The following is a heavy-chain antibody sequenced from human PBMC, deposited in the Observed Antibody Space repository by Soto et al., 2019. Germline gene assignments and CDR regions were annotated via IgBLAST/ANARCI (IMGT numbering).Heavy chain of an antibody. Sequence: SETLSLTCAVYGASLSDNYCNWLRQPPGKGLEWIGEINHSGNTNYNPSLRSRVTISIDTSKNQLSLNLRSVSAADTAVYYCARGRGGFDAWGQGTPVTVSS. CDR2: INHSGNT. J-gene: IGHJ5*02. V-gene: IGHV4-34*01. CDR3: ARGRGGFDA. CDR1: GASLSDNY.